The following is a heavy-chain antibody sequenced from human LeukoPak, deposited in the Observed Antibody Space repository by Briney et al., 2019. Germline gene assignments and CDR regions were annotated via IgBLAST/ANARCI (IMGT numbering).Heavy chain of an antibody. CDR2: IKSKTDGGTT. J-gene: IGHJ4*02. CDR1: GFTFSNAW. CDR3: TTLAGTSLWFGELYYYFDY. V-gene: IGHV3-15*01. Sequence: GGSLRLSCAASGFTFSNAWMSWVSHAPGKGLEWVDCIKSKTDGGTTDYAAPVKGRFTISRDDSKNTLYLQMNSLKTEDTAVYYCTTLAGTSLWFGELYYYFDYWGRGTLVTVSS. D-gene: IGHD3-10*01.